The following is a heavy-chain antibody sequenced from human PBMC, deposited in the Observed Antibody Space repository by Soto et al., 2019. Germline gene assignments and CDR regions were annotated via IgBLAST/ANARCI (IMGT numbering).Heavy chain of an antibody. CDR2: IWDDGSNK. V-gene: IGHV3-33*01. Sequence: QVQLVESGGGVVQPGRSLRLSCAASGFTFSSYGMHWVRQAPGKGLEWVAVIWDDGSNKYYADSVKGRFTISRDNSKNTLYLQMNSLRAEETAVYYCAREKGEYYDSPGGVYYGMDVWGQGPTVTVSS. J-gene: IGHJ6*02. CDR3: AREKGEYYDSPGGVYYGMDV. D-gene: IGHD3-22*01. CDR1: GFTFSSYG.